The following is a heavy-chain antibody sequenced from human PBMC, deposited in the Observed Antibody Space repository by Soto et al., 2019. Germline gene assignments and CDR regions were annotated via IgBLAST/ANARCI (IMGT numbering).Heavy chain of an antibody. D-gene: IGHD6-25*01. CDR2: ISYDGSNK. V-gene: IGHV3-30*18. J-gene: IGHJ6*02. CDR3: AKDRRPNYYYGMDV. Sequence: QVQLVESGGGVVQPGRSLRLSCAASGFTFSSYGMHWVCQAPGKGLEWVAVISYDGSNKYYADSVKGRFTISRDKSKNTLYLQMNSLRAEDTAVYYCAKDRRPNYYYGMDVWGQGTTVTVSS. CDR1: GFTFSSYG.